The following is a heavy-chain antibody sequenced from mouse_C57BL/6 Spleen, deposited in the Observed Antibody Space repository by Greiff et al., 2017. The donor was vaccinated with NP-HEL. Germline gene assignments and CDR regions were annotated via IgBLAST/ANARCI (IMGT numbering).Heavy chain of an antibody. J-gene: IGHJ4*01. CDR2: ISYDGSN. D-gene: IGHD2-4*01. CDR3: ARARDYDGAMDY. Sequence: EVKLQESGPGLVKPSQSLSLTCSVTGYSITSGYYWNWIRQFPGNKLEWMGYISYDGSNNYNPSLKNRISITRDTSKNQFFLKLNSVTTEDTATYYCARARDYDGAMDYWGQGTSVTVSS. CDR1: GYSITSGYY. V-gene: IGHV3-6*01.